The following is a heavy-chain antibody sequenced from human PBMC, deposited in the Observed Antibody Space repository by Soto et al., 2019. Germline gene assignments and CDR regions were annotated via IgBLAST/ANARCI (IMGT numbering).Heavy chain of an antibody. CDR3: ARESRYCSGGSCYFLPGIDY. V-gene: IGHV1-69*13. Sequence: SVKVSCKASGGTFSSYAISWVRQAPGQRLEWMGGIIPIFGTANYAQKFQGRVTITADESTSTAYMELSSLRSEDTAVYYCARESRYCSGGSCYFLPGIDYRAQRTPVTVSS. CDR2: IIPIFGTA. CDR1: GGTFSSYA. D-gene: IGHD2-15*01. J-gene: IGHJ4*02.